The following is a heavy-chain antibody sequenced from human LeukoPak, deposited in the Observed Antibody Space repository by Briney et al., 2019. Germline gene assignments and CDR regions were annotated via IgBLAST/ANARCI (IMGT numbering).Heavy chain of an antibody. CDR3: TNGLDF. CDR2: ISGSGERT. Sequence: GGSLRLSCAASGFIFSADAMSWVRQVPGKGLEWVSGISGSGERTYYGDSVKGRFSTSRDNSKNTLFLQMNSLTVEDTALYYCTNGLDFWGQGTLVTVSS. J-gene: IGHJ4*02. CDR1: GFIFSADA. V-gene: IGHV3-23*01.